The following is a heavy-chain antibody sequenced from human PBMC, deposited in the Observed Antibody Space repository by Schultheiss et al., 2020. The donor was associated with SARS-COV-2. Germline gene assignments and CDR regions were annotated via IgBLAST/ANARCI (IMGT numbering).Heavy chain of an antibody. J-gene: IGHJ5*02. CDR2: INHSGST. V-gene: IGHV4-34*01. CDR3: ARGRGAAAAKGWFDP. CDR1: GGSFSGYY. D-gene: IGHD6-13*01. Sequence: SETLSLTCAVYGGSFSGYYWSWIRQPPGKGLEWIGEINHSGSTNYNPSLKSRVTMSVDTSKNQFSLKLSSVTAADTAVYYCARGRGAAAAKGWFDPWGQGPRVTVSP.